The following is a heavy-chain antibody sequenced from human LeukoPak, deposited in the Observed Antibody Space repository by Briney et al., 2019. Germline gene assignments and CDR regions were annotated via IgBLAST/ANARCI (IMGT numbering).Heavy chain of an antibody. CDR3: ARQVTTAYYYYYGMDV. CDR2: IYYSGST. Sequence: SETLSLTCTVSGGSISSYYWSWIRQPPGKGLEWIGYIYYSGSTNYNPSLKSRVTISVDTSKNQFSLKLSSVTAADTAVYYCARQVTTAYYYYYGMDVWGQGTTVTVSS. CDR1: GGSISSYY. V-gene: IGHV4-59*08. J-gene: IGHJ6*02. D-gene: IGHD4-17*01.